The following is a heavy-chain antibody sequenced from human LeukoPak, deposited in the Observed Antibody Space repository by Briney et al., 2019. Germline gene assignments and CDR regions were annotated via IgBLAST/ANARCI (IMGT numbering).Heavy chain of an antibody. V-gene: IGHV4-61*02. CDR3: ARLSSSWPDY. CDR2: IYTSGST. D-gene: IGHD6-13*01. Sequence: PSQTLSLTCTVSGGSISRGSYYWSWIRQPAGKGLEWIGRIYTSGSTNYNPSLKSRVTISVDTSKNQFSLKLSSVTAADTAVYYCARLSSSWPDYWGQGTLVTVSS. J-gene: IGHJ4*02. CDR1: GGSISRGSYY.